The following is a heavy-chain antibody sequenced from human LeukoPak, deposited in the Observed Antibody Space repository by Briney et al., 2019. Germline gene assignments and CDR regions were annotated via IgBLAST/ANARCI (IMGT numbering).Heavy chain of an antibody. CDR3: ARARLTDYVWGRRTFDI. V-gene: IGHV3-48*03. CDR1: GFTFSSYE. CDR2: ISSSGSTI. D-gene: IGHD3-16*01. Sequence: GGSLRLSCAGSGFTFSSYEMNWVRQAPGKGLEWVSYISSSGSTIYYADSVKGRFTISRDNAKKSLYLQMNSLRAEDTAVYYCARARLTDYVWGRRTFDIWGQGTMVTISS. J-gene: IGHJ3*02.